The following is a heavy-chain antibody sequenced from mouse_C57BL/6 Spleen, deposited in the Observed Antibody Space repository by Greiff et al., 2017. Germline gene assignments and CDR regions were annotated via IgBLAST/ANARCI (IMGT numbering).Heavy chain of an antibody. CDR2: IDPSSGCT. J-gene: IGHJ3*01. CDR1: GYTFTSYW. V-gene: IGHV1-72*01. Sequence: VQLQQPGAELVKPGASVKLSCKASGYTFTSYWMHWVKQRPGRGLEWIGRIDPSSGCTKYNEKFKSKATLTVDKSSSTAYMQLSSLTSEDAAVDYCARSPSYPGFAYWGQGTLVTVSA. CDR3: ARSPSYPGFAY.